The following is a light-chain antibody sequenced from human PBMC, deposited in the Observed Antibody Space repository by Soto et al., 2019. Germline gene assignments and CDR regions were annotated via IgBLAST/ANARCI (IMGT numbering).Light chain of an antibody. Sequence: QSVLTQPPSASGSPGQSVTISCTGTSSDVGGYNYVSWYQQHPGKAPKLMIYDVSKRPSGVPDRFSGSKSGNTASLTVSGLQAEDEADYHCSSHAGANKLVFGGGTKLTVL. J-gene: IGLJ2*01. CDR2: DVS. CDR1: SSDVGGYNY. V-gene: IGLV2-8*01. CDR3: SSHAGANKLV.